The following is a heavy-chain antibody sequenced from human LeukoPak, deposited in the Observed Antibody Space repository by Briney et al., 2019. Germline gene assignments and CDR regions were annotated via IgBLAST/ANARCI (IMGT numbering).Heavy chain of an antibody. CDR3: ARDCIVGATYFDY. CDR2: ISYDGSNK. D-gene: IGHD1-26*01. CDR1: GFTFSSYA. V-gene: IGHV3-30-3*01. J-gene: IGHJ4*02. Sequence: GGSLRLSCAASGFTFSSYAMHWVRQAPGKGLEWVAVISYDGSNKYYADSVKGRFTISRDNSKNTLYLQMNSLGAEDTAVYYCARDCIVGATYFDYWGQGTLVTVSS.